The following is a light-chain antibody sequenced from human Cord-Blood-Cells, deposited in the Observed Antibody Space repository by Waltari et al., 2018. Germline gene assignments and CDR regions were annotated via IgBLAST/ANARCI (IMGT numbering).Light chain of an antibody. V-gene: IGLV2-18*02. CDR2: EVS. J-gene: IGLJ2*01. Sequence: QSALTQPPSVSGSPGQSVTISCTGTSSDVGSYNRVSWYQQPPGTAPKLMIYEVSNRPEGVPDRFSGSKAGNTASLTSSGLQAEDEADYYCSSYTSSSTLVFGGGTKLTVL. CDR1: SSDVGSYNR. CDR3: SSYTSSSTLV.